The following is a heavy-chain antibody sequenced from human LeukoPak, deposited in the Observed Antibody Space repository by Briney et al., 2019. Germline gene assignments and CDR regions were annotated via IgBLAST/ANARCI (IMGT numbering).Heavy chain of an antibody. V-gene: IGHV3-21*01. D-gene: IGHD4-11*01. Sequence: GGSLRLSCAASGFTFSSYSMNWVRQAPGKGLEWVSSISSSSIYIYYADSVKGRFTISRDNAKSSLSLQMNSLRAEDTAVYYCARGHSNYGDYFDYWGQGTLVTVSS. CDR1: GFTFSSYS. CDR2: ISSSSIYI. CDR3: ARGHSNYGDYFDY. J-gene: IGHJ4*02.